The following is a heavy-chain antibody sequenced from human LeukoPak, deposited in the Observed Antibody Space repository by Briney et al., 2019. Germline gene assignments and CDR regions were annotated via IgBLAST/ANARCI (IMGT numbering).Heavy chain of an antibody. CDR1: GGSISSGSYY. D-gene: IGHD4-11*01. CDR2: IYTSGST. V-gene: IGHV4-61*02. Sequence: PSQTLSLTCTVSGGSISSGSYYWSWIRQPAGKGLEWIGRIYTSGSTNYNPSLKSRVTISVDTSKNQFSLKLSSVTAADTAVYYCAREEGGGYSNYADVYFDYWGQGTLVTVSP. J-gene: IGHJ4*02. CDR3: AREEGGGYSNYADVYFDY.